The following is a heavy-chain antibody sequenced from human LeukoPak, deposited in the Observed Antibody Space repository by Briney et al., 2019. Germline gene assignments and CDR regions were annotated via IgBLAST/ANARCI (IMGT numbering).Heavy chain of an antibody. CDR3: ARPLSVVTAEYYFDY. V-gene: IGHV3-21*01. D-gene: IGHD2-21*02. CDR2: ISSSSNYM. CDR1: GFTFSSYS. J-gene: IGHJ4*02. Sequence: PGGSLRLSCAASGFTFSSYSMNWVRQAPGKGLEWVSSISSSSNYMYYADSVKGRFTISRDNGKNSLYLQMNSLRAEDTAVYYCARPLSVVTAEYYFDYWGQGTLVTVSS.